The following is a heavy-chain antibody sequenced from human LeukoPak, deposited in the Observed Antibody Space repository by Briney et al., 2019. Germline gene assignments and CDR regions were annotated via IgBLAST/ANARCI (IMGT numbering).Heavy chain of an antibody. CDR1: GYTFTGYY. D-gene: IGHD3-3*01. CDR2: INPNSGGT. V-gene: IGHV1-2*02. Sequence: ASVKVSCKASGYTFTGYYMHWVRQAPGQGLEWMGWINPNSGGTNYAQKFQGRVTMTRDTSISTAYMELSRLRSDDTAVYYCARDRAYYDFWTPGFDPWGQGTLVTVSP. CDR3: ARDRAYYDFWTPGFDP. J-gene: IGHJ5*02.